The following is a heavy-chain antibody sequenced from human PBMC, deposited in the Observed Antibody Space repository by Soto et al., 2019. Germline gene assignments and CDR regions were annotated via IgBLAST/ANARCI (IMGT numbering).Heavy chain of an antibody. J-gene: IGHJ6*02. CDR1: GGTFSSYA. V-gene: IGHV1-69*13. D-gene: IGHD6-19*01. CDR2: IIPISGTA. CDR3: ARDDSRGWYWDKPYYYYGMDV. Sequence: SVKVSCKASGGTFSSYAISWVRQAPGQGLEWMGGIIPISGTANYAQKFQGRVTITADESTSTAYMELSSLRSEDTAVYYCARDDSRGWYWDKPYYYYGMDVWGQGTTVTVSS.